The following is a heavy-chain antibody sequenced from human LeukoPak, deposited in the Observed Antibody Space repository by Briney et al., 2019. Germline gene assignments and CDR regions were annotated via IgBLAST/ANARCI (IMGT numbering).Heavy chain of an antibody. J-gene: IGHJ5*02. CDR2: IRSGRYVI. CDR3: ASGDYDYGDYGWFDP. CDR1: GFTFSTYT. D-gene: IGHD4-17*01. V-gene: IGHV3-21*01. Sequence: GGSLRLSSAASGFTFSTYTMRWVCAAPGRGVGWVSSIRSGRYVIYYADSVRGRFTNSRDNAKNSLYLQMNSLRDEDTAVYYCASGDYDYGDYGWFDPWGQGTLVTVSS.